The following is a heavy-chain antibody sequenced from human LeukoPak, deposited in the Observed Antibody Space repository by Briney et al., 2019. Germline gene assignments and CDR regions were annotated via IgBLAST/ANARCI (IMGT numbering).Heavy chain of an antibody. V-gene: IGHV3-66*01. J-gene: IGHJ4*02. D-gene: IGHD5-12*01. CDR1: GFTVSSNY. CDR3: ARGMGGYGGYDY. CDR2: IYSGGSS. Sequence: GGSLRLSCAASGFTVSSNYMSWVRQAPGQGLEWVSVIYSGGSSYYADSVKGRFTISRDNSKNTVYLQMNSLRVEDTAVYYCARGMGGYGGYDYWGQGTLVTVSS.